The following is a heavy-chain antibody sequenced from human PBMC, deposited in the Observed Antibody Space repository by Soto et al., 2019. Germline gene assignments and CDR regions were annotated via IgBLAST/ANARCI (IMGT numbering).Heavy chain of an antibody. CDR3: GRFWGGGYNPFDY. J-gene: IGHJ4*02. D-gene: IGHD3-16*01. Sequence: SETLSLTCTVSGGSISSYYWSWIRQPPGKGLEWIGYIYYSGSTNYNTSLKSRVTKSVDTSKNQFSLKMSSVPFASRAVYYWGRFWGGGYNPFDYWGQETRVTFPS. CDR2: IYYSGST. V-gene: IGHV4-59*01. CDR1: GGSISSYY.